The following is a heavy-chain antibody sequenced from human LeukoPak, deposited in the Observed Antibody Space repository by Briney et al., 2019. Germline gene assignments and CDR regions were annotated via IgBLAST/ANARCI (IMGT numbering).Heavy chain of an antibody. CDR2: ISGSGGST. Sequence: GGSLRLSCAASGFTFSSYAMSWVRQAPGKGLEWVSAISGSGGSTYYADSVKGRFTISRDDAKNTLYLQMNSLRAEDMAVYYCAKGTYDSSGFSFLEYWGQGTLVTVSS. D-gene: IGHD3-22*01. CDR3: AKGTYDSSGFSFLEY. CDR1: GFTFSSYA. J-gene: IGHJ4*02. V-gene: IGHV3-23*01.